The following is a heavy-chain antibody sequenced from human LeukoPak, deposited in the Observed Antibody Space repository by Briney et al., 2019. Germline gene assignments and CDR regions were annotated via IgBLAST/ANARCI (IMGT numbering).Heavy chain of an antibody. D-gene: IGHD3-22*01. V-gene: IGHV3-23*01. CDR3: AKQGGSSGYSYTDY. Sequence: GGSLRLSCVASGFTFSSYALTWVRQAPGKGLEWVSSISGGGESTYYAASVKGRFTISRDNSKNTMYLQMNSLRAEDTAVYYCAKQGGSSGYSYTDYWGQGTLVTVSS. CDR2: ISGGGEST. CDR1: GFTFSSYA. J-gene: IGHJ4*02.